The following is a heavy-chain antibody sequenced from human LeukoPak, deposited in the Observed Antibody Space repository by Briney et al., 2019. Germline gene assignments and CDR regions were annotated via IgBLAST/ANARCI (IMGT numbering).Heavy chain of an antibody. Sequence: ASVKVSCKASGYTFTGYYMHWVRQAPGQGLEWMGWINPNSGGTNYAQKFQGRVTMTRDTSISTAYMELSRLRSYDTAVYYCARNIVVVPAATSGYYGMDVWGQGTTVTVSS. CDR1: GYTFTGYY. CDR2: INPNSGGT. V-gene: IGHV1-2*02. CDR3: ARNIVVVPAATSGYYGMDV. J-gene: IGHJ6*02. D-gene: IGHD2-2*01.